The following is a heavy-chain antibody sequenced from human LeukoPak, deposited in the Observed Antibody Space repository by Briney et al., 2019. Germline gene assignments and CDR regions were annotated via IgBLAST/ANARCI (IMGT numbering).Heavy chain of an antibody. CDR2: MQYDGSNK. CDR1: GFTFSSYG. Sequence: GGSLRLSCAASGFTFSSYGMHWVRQAPGKGLEWMAFMQYDGSNKYHADSVKGRFTISRDNSKNTLYLQMNSLRAEDTAVYYCAKGDLPAGYDSWGQGTLVTVSS. J-gene: IGHJ5*01. V-gene: IGHV3-30*02. CDR3: AKGDLPAGYDS. D-gene: IGHD2-2*01.